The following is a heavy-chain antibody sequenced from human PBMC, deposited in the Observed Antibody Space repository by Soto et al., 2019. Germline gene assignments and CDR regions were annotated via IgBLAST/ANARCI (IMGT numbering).Heavy chain of an antibody. Sequence: SETLSLTCTVSGGSISSYYWSWIRQPPGKGLEWIGYIYYSGSTNYNPSLKSRVTISVDTSKNQFSLKLSSVTAADTAVYYCASCELYAIDYYYYMDVWGKGTTVTVSS. CDR1: GGSISSYY. CDR3: ASCELYAIDYYYYMDV. V-gene: IGHV4-59*08. CDR2: IYYSGST. J-gene: IGHJ6*03. D-gene: IGHD2-8*01.